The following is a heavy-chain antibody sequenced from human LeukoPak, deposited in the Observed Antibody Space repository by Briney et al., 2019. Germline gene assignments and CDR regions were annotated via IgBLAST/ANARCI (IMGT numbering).Heavy chain of an antibody. Sequence: SETLSLTCAVYGGSFRGYYWSWIRQPPGKGLEWIGEINHSGSTNYNPSLKSRVTISVDTSKNQFSLKLSSVTAADTAVYYCARGLKAVAGRWGQGTLVTVSS. CDR1: GGSFRGYY. CDR3: ARGLKAVAGR. J-gene: IGHJ4*02. V-gene: IGHV4-34*01. CDR2: INHSGST. D-gene: IGHD6-19*01.